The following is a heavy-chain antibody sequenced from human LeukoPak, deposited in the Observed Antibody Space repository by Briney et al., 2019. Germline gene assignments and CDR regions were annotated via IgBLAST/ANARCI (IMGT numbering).Heavy chain of an antibody. D-gene: IGHD2-2*01. J-gene: IGHJ4*02. CDR3: ARDSYAFSHDY. V-gene: IGHV1-18*01. CDR2: ISPYNGNT. Sequence: GASVRVSCKASGYTFTGYAISWVRQAPGQGLEWMAWISPYNGNTNHAQKLHGRVTMTTDTSTSTAYLELSSLKSDDTAVYYCARDSYAFSHDYWGQGTLVTVSS. CDR1: GYTFTGYA.